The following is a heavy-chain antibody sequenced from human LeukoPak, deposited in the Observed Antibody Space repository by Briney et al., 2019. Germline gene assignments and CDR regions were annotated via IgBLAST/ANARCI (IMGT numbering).Heavy chain of an antibody. J-gene: IGHJ4*02. CDR2: IYHSGST. V-gene: IGHV4-30-2*01. Sequence: SQTLSLTCAVSGGSISSGGYSWSWIRQPPGKGLEWIGYIYHSGSTYYNPSLKSRVTISVDRSKNQFSLKLSSVTAADTAVYYCARGWFGEFSYYFDYWGQGTLVTVSS. D-gene: IGHD3-10*01. CDR3: ARGWFGEFSYYFDY. CDR1: GGSISSGGYS.